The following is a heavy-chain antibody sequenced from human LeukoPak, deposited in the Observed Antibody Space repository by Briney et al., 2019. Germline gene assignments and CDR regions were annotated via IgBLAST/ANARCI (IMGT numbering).Heavy chain of an antibody. V-gene: IGHV4-4*07. J-gene: IGHJ3*02. CDR1: GGSISSYY. Sequence: SETLSLTCSVSGGSISSYYWSWIRQPAGKGLEWIGRIYTSGSTNYNPSLKSRVTMSVDTSKNQFSLRLSSVTAADTAVYYCARERGIVQLKWELLGDDAFDIWGQGTMVTVSS. CDR3: ARERGIVQLKWELLGDDAFDI. D-gene: IGHD1-26*01. CDR2: IYTSGST.